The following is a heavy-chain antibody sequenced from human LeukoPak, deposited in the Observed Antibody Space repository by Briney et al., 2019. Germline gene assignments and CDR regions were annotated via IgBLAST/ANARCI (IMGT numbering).Heavy chain of an antibody. Sequence: PSGTLSLTCAVYGGSFSGYYWSWIRQPPGKGLEWIGEINHSGSTNYNPSLKSRVTISVDTSKNQFSLKLSSVTAADTAVYYCARGPLHNWFDPWGQGTLVTVSS. J-gene: IGHJ5*02. CDR1: GGSFSGYY. CDR3: ARGPLHNWFDP. CDR2: INHSGST. V-gene: IGHV4-34*01.